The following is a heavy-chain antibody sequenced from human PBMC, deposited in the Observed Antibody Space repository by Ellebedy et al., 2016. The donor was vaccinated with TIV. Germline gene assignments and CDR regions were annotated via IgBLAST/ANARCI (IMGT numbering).Heavy chain of an antibody. V-gene: IGHV3-23*01. CDR3: AKGGREYGQLLHDS. D-gene: IGHD3-10*01. Sequence: PGGSLRLSCAASGFIFNNYAMSWVRLAPGKGLEWVSAITGSRGITYYIDSVKGRFTISRDNSKNTLYLQLDILRDEDTAVYYCAKGGREYGQLLHDSWGQGTLVTVSS. J-gene: IGHJ4*02. CDR2: ITGSRGIT. CDR1: GFIFNNYA.